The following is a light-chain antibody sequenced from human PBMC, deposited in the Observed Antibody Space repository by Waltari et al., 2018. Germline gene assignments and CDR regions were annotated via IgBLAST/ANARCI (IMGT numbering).Light chain of an antibody. CDR2: DDS. Sequence: SYVLTQPASVSVAPGQTARITCEGNNIGGKTVHWYQLRPGQAPVLVVHDDSDRPSGIPGRFSGSNSGNTATLTISGVEVGDEGDYYCQVWEGSSDHYVFGTGTAVSV. CDR1: NIGGKT. CDR3: QVWEGSSDHYV. V-gene: IGLV3-21*02. J-gene: IGLJ1*01.